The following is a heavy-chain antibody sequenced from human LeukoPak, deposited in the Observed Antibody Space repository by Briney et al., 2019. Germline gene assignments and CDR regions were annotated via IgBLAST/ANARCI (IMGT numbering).Heavy chain of an antibody. D-gene: IGHD6-13*01. CDR3: ARVIHGSWGAFDI. J-gene: IGHJ3*02. V-gene: IGHV1-69*05. CDR1: GGTFNSYG. CDR2: IIPIFGTA. Sequence: SVKVSCKASGGTFNSYGISWVPQAPGQGLEWMGGIIPIFGTANYAQKVQGRVTITTDESTTTAYMELSSLRSEDTAVYYCARVIHGSWGAFDIWGQGTMVTVSS.